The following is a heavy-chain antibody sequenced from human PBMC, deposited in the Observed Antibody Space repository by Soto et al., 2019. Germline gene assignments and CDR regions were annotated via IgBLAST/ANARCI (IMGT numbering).Heavy chain of an antibody. D-gene: IGHD3-10*01. Sequence: QVQLVESGGGVVQPGRSLRLSCAASGFIFSTYGMHWVRQAPGKGLEWVAVIWYDGSNKYYADSVKGRFTISRDNSKNTLYLQMNSLGAEDTAVYYCARAGGPFDYWGQGTLSPSPQ. CDR2: IWYDGSNK. CDR1: GFIFSTYG. CDR3: ARAGGPFDY. J-gene: IGHJ4*02. V-gene: IGHV3-33*01.